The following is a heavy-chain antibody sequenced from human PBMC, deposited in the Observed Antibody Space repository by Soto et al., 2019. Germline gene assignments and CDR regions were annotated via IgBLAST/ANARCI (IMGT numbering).Heavy chain of an antibody. CDR1: GGTFSSYA. CDR3: ARDQVSGIAVAGWFDP. Sequence: SVKVSCKASGGTFSSYAISWVRQAPGQGLEWMGGIIPIFGTANYAQKFQGRVTITADESTSTAYMELSSLRSEDTAVYYCARDQVSGIAVAGWFDPWGQGTLVTVSS. CDR2: IIPIFGTA. J-gene: IGHJ5*02. V-gene: IGHV1-69*13. D-gene: IGHD6-19*01.